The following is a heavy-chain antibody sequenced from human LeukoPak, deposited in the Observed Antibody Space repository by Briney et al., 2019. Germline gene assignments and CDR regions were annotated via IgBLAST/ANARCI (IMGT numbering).Heavy chain of an antibody. V-gene: IGHV3-33*01. CDR1: GFTFRSYD. D-gene: IGHD3-9*01. J-gene: IGHJ6*04. CDR3: AREAGITIFCYYCYGMDV. CDR2: IWYDGSNK. Sequence: PGGSLRLSCAASGFTFRSYDMHWVRHAPGKGLVWVAVIWYDGSNKYYADSVKGRFTISRDNSKNTLYRQMNTLRAEDTAVYCCAREAGITIFCYYCYGMDVWGKGNTAIVSS.